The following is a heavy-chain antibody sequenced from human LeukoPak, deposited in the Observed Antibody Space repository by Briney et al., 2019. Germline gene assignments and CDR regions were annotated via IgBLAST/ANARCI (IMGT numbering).Heavy chain of an antibody. Sequence: PGGSLRLSCAASGFTFSSYSMNWVRQAPGKGLEWVSSISSSSSYIYYADSMKGRFTISRDNAKKSLYLQMNSLRAEDTAVYYCARDLGGAYDSSGYPGYWGQGTLVTVSS. J-gene: IGHJ4*02. CDR2: ISSSSSYI. CDR1: GFTFSSYS. D-gene: IGHD3-22*01. CDR3: ARDLGGAYDSSGYPGY. V-gene: IGHV3-21*01.